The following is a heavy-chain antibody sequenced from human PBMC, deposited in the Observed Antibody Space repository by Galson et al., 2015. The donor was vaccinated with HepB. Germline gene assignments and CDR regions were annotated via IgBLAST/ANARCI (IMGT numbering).Heavy chain of an antibody. CDR1: SHTFTTYG. V-gene: IGHV1-18*01. CDR2: ISVYSGNT. CDR3: ARLASGSYYGGFDAFDI. D-gene: IGHD3-10*01. Sequence: SVKVSCKASSHTFTTYGITWVRQAPGQGLEWMGWISVYSGNTNYAQKFQGRVTMTTDSSTNTAYMELRSLRSDDTAVYYCARLASGSYYGGFDAFDIWGQGTMVTVSS. J-gene: IGHJ3*02.